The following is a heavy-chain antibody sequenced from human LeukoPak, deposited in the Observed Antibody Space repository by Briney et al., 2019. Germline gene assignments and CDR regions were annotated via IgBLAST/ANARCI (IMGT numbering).Heavy chain of an antibody. J-gene: IGHJ5*02. D-gene: IGHD3-3*01. V-gene: IGHV4-61*02. CDR3: ARDAYPNNDFWSGRDYWFNP. CDR1: GGSISSGSYY. CDR2: IYTSGST. Sequence: SQTLSLTCTVSGGSISSGSYYWNWIRQPAGKGLEWIGRIYTSGSTSYNPSLKSRVTMSVDTSKNQFSLNLSSVTAADTAVYYCARDAYPNNDFWSGRDYWFNPWGQGTLVTVSS.